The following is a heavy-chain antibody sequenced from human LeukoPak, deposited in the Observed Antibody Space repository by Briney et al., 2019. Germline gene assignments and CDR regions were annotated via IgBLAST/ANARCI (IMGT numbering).Heavy chain of an antibody. CDR1: DDSITMYY. D-gene: IGHD3-22*01. J-gene: IGHJ4*02. Sequence: SSETLSLTCSVSDDSITMYYWTWIRQPPGKGLEWIGYVDHTGSTNFNPSLNGRVSISRDTTKNLFSLRLRSVTAADTALYYCARGTLYYSDSSARFDYWGQGTLVTVSS. V-gene: IGHV4-59*01. CDR3: ARGTLYYSDSSARFDY. CDR2: VDHTGST.